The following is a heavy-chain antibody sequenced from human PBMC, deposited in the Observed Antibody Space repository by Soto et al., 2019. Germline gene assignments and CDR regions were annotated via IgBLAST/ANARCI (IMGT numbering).Heavy chain of an antibody. V-gene: IGHV3-30-3*01. CDR2: ISYHGSNK. Sequence: QVQLVESGGGVVQPGRSLRLSCAASGFTFSSYPMYWVRQAPGKGLEWVAVISYHGSNKYYADSVKGRFTSSRDNSKNTLYLHMTSLRAEDTAVYYCARDEMATISGLFDYWGEGTLVTVSA. CDR1: GFTFSSYP. J-gene: IGHJ4*02. CDR3: ARDEMATISGLFDY. D-gene: IGHD5-12*01.